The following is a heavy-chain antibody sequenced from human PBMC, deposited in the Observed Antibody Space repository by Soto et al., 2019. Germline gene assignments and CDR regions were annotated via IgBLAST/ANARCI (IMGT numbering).Heavy chain of an antibody. J-gene: IGHJ4*02. D-gene: IGHD4-4*01. CDR3: EKLLRPGLQFFDF. CDR1: GFTFSDYA. Sequence: EVQLLESGGGLVQPGGSLRLSCAASGFTFSDYAMSWVRQAPGKGLDWVSAISSSGDHTFYADSVKGPFTISRDNSKNTLYLQVNSLRAEDTAVYYCEKLLRPGLQFFDFWGQGTLVTVSS. CDR2: ISSSGDHT. V-gene: IGHV3-23*01.